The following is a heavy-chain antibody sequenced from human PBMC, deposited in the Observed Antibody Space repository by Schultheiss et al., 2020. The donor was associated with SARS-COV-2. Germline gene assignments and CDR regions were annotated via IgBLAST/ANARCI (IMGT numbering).Heavy chain of an antibody. D-gene: IGHD5-18*01. CDR1: GDSIRSYY. CDR2: INHSGST. J-gene: IGHJ6*02. CDR3: ARRQGAMVNVYYYGMDV. Sequence: SETLSLTCSVSGDSIRSYYWSWIRQPPGKGLEWIGEINHSGSTNYNPSLKSRVTISVDTSKNQFSLKLSSVTAADTAVYYCARRQGAMVNVYYYGMDVWGQGTTVTVSS. V-gene: IGHV4-59*12.